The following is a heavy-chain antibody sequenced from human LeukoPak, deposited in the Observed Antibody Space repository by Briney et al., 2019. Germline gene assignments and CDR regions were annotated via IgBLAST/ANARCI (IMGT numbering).Heavy chain of an antibody. CDR1: GFTFSDYY. V-gene: IGHV3-11*01. D-gene: IGHD3-22*01. CDR2: IISSGSTI. Sequence: GGSLRLSCAASGFTFSDYYMSWIRQAPGKGLEWVSYIISSGSTIYYADSVKGRFTISRDNAKNSLYLQMNSLRAEDTAVYYCARAPYDSSAHRYWYFDLWGRGTVVRVSS. J-gene: IGHJ2*01. CDR3: ARAPYDSSAHRYWYFDL.